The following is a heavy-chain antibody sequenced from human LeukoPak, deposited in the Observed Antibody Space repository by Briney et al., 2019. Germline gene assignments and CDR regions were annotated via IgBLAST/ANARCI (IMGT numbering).Heavy chain of an antibody. V-gene: IGHV3-23*01. CDR3: AKDRRSGSYTFDY. Sequence: GGSLRLSCAASGFTSSSYAMSWVRQAPGKGLEWVSAISGSGGSTYYADSVKGRFTISRDNSKNTLYLQMNSLRAEDTAVYYCAKDRRSGSYTFDYWGQGTLVTVSS. CDR2: ISGSGGST. J-gene: IGHJ4*02. CDR1: GFTSSSYA. D-gene: IGHD1-26*01.